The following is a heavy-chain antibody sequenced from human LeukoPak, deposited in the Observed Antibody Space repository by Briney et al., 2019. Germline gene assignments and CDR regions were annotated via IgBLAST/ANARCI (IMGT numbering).Heavy chain of an antibody. D-gene: IGHD4-17*01. J-gene: IGHJ6*03. V-gene: IGHV3-30*04. CDR1: GFTFSSYA. CDR3: ARALRYGDYVLDYYYMDV. Sequence: PGGSLRLSCAASGFTFSSYAMHWVRQAPGKGLEWVAVISYDGSNKYYADSVKGRFTISRDNSKNTLYLQMNSLRAEDTAVYYCARALRYGDYVLDYYYMDVWGKGTTVTVSS. CDR2: ISYDGSNK.